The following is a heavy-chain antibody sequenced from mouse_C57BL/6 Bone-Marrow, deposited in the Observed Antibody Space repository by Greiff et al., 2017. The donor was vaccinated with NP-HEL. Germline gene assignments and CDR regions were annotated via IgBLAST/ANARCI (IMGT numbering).Heavy chain of an antibody. CDR2: INPNYGTT. V-gene: IGHV1-39*01. Sequence: VQLQQSGPELVKPGASVKISCKASGYSFTDYNMNWVKQSNGKSLEWIGVINPNYGTTSYNQKFKGKATLTVDQSSSTAYMHLNSLTSEDSAVYYGARMNYYGSRMVDYWGQGTSVTVAS. D-gene: IGHD1-1*01. J-gene: IGHJ4*01. CDR3: ARMNYYGSRMVDY. CDR1: GYSFTDYN.